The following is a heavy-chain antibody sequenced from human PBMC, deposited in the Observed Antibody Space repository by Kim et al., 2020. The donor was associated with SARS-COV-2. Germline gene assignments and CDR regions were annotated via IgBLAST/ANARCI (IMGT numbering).Heavy chain of an antibody. Sequence: GGSLRLSCEASGFRFSNYVLNWVRQAPGKGLEWVSTIDGSGGTTGYADSGRGRFTISRDNSKNTLYLQMSGLRVEDTAVYYCARTEYISGRAFFDYWGRGTLVTVSP. CDR3: ARTEYISGRAFFDY. J-gene: IGHJ4*02. CDR1: GFRFSNYV. CDR2: IDGSGGTT. D-gene: IGHD6-19*01. V-gene: IGHV3-23*01.